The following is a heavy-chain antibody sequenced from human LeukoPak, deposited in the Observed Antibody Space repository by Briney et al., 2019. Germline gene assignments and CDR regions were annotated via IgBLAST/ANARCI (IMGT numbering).Heavy chain of an antibody. CDR2: INGSGGST. Sequence: GGSLRLSSAASGVTFSSYAMSWVRQAPGRGLEWVSDINGSGGSTYYADSVKGRFIISRDNFKNTLYLQMNSLRAEDTAVYYCAKKYNTGLDPWGQGTLVTVSP. D-gene: IGHD1-14*01. CDR3: AKKYNTGLDP. CDR1: GVTFSSYA. V-gene: IGHV3-23*01. J-gene: IGHJ5*02.